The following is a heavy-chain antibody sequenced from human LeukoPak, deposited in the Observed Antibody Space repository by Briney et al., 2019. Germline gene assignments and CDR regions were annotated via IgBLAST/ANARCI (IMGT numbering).Heavy chain of an antibody. D-gene: IGHD3-10*01. J-gene: IGHJ6*03. V-gene: IGHV5-51*01. CDR1: GYSFTSYW. CDR2: IYPGDSDT. CDR3: ARWSLLWFGGLLPYYMDV. Sequence: PGGSLRLSCKGSGYSFTSYWIGWVRQMPGKGLEWMGIIYPGDSDTRYSPSFQGQVTISADKSISTAYLQWSSLKASDTAMYYCARWSLLWFGGLLPYYMDVWGKGTTVTVSS.